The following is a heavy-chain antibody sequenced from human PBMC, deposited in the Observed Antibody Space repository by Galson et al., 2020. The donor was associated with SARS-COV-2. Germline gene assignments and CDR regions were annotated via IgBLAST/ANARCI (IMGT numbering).Heavy chain of an antibody. CDR3: AREDGLWFGELFGSLDY. J-gene: IGHJ4*02. V-gene: IGHV3-11*01. CDR2: ISSSGSTI. D-gene: IGHD3-10*01. Sequence: TGGSLRLSCAASGFTFSDYYMSWTRQAPGKGLEWVSYISSSGSTIYYADSVKGRFTISRDNAKNSLYLQMNSLRAEDTAVYDCAREDGLWFGELFGSLDYWGQGTLVTVSS. CDR1: GFTFSDYY.